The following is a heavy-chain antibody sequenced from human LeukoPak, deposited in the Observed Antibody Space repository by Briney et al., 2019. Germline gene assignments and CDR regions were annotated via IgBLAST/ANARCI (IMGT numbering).Heavy chain of an antibody. CDR1: GLTFDDYA. V-gene: IGHV3-43*02. J-gene: IGHJ4*02. CDR3: AKESGKFDD. D-gene: IGHD3-16*01. CDR2: ISGDGGST. Sequence: PGGSLRLSCVASGLTFDDYAMHWVRQAPGKGLEWVSLISGDGGSTFYADSVKGRFSIPRDNSKNSLYLQMNSLRTEDTAMYYCAKESGKFDDWGQGTLVAVSS.